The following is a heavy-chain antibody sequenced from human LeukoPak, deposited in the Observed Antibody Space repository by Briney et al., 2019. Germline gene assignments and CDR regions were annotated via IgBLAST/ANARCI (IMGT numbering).Heavy chain of an antibody. J-gene: IGHJ6*02. CDR1: GYTFTSYG. Sequence: ASVKVSCKASGYTFTSYGISWVRQAPGHGLEWMGWISAYNGNTNYAQKLQGRVTMTTDTSTSTAYMELRSLRSDDTAVYYCARVVIVSGYDFNGWAPYYYYYGMDAWGQGTTVTVSS. CDR3: ARVVIVSGYDFNGWAPYYYYYGMDA. V-gene: IGHV1-18*01. CDR2: ISAYNGNT. D-gene: IGHD5-12*01.